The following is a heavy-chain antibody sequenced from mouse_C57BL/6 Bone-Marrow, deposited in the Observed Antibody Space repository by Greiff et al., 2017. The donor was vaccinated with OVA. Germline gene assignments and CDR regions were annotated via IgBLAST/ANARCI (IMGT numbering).Heavy chain of an antibody. CDR2: IDPENGDT. V-gene: IGHV14-4*01. J-gene: IGHJ4*01. Sequence: EVQLQQSGAELVRPGASVKLSCTASGFNIKDDYMHWVKQRPEQGLEWIGWIDPENGDTEYASKFQGKATITADTSSNTAYLQLSSLTSEDTAVYYCTTFYSNHYYAMDYWGQGTSVTVSS. CDR1: GFNIKDDY. D-gene: IGHD2-5*01. CDR3: TTFYSNHYYAMDY.